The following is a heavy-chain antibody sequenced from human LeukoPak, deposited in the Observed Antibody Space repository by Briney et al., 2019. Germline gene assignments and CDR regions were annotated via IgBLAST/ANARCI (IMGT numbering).Heavy chain of an antibody. J-gene: IGHJ4*02. CDR3: ARRSTMVRGAFDY. CDR1: GGSISSYF. V-gene: IGHV4-59*08. CDR2: IYYSGST. Sequence: SETLSLTCTVSGGSISSYFWSWIRQPPGKGLEWLGYIYYSGSTDYNPSLKSRVTISVDTSKNQFSLKLSSVTAADTAVYYCARRSTMVRGAFDYWGQGTLVTVSS. D-gene: IGHD3-10*01.